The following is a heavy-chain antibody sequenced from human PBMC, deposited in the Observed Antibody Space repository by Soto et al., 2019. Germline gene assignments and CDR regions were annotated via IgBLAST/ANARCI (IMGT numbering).Heavy chain of an antibody. V-gene: IGHV3-30-3*01. CDR2: ISYDGSNK. D-gene: IGHD4-17*01. CDR3: ARDQNDYGGNSGAFDI. CDR1: GFTFSSYA. J-gene: IGHJ3*02. Sequence: PGGSLRLSCAASGFTFSSYAMHWVRQAPGKGLEWVAVISYDGSNKYYADSVKGRFTISRDNSKNTLYLQMNSLRAEDTAVYYCARDQNDYGGNSGAFDIWGQGTMVTVSS.